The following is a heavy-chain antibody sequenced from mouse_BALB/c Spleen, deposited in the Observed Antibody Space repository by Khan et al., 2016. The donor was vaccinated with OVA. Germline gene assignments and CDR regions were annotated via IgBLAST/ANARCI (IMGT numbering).Heavy chain of an antibody. CDR1: GFSLSSYG. D-gene: IGHD2-1*01. CDR3: ARNGNYVHWYYDV. V-gene: IGHV2-2*02. CDR2: IWSGGTT. Sequence: QVQLKESGPGLVQPSQSLSITCTVSGFSLSSYGVHWVRQSPGMGLEWLGVIWSGGTTDYNAGFISRLSISKDNSKSQDSFKMISLQVNDTAIYYCARNGNYVHWYYDVWGAVTTVTVSS. J-gene: IGHJ1*01.